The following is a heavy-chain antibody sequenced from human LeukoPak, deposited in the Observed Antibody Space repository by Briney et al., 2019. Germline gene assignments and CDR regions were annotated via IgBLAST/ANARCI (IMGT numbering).Heavy chain of an antibody. D-gene: IGHD1-26*01. CDR2: IYCSGST. J-gene: IGHJ5*02. Sequence: SETLSLTCTVSGGSISSYYWSWIRQPPGKGLEWIGYIYCSGSTNYNPSLKSRVTISVDTSKNQFSLKLSSVTAADTAVYYCARAIHSGSYYWFDPWGQGTLVTVSS. CDR3: ARAIHSGSYYWFDP. CDR1: GGSISSYY. V-gene: IGHV4-59*01.